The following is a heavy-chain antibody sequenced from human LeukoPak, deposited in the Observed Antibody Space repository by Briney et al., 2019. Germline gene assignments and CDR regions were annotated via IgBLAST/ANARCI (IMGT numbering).Heavy chain of an antibody. CDR2: ISYDGSNK. CDR3: AREDYSIMDV. J-gene: IGHJ6*02. CDR1: GFTFSSYG. V-gene: IGHV3-30*03. Sequence: GGSLRLSCAASGFTFSSYGMYWVRQAPGKGLEWVALISYDGSNKYYADSVKGRFTISRDNSKNTLYLQMNSLRAEDTAMYYCAREDYSIMDVWGQGTTVTVSS.